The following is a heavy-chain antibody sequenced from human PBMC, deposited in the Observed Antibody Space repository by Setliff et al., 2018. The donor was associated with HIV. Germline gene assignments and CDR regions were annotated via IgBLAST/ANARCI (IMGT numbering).Heavy chain of an antibody. Sequence: GGSLRLSCAASGFTFSRYWMHWVRQAPGQGLVWVSGINNDTTTTAYADSVKGRFSISRDNAKNTLYLQMNDLRGEDTAVYYCATDGIGGWLRPMPDYWGQGTQVTVSS. D-gene: IGHD5-12*01. CDR3: ATDGIGGWLRPMPDY. CDR1: GFTFSRYW. V-gene: IGHV3-74*01. J-gene: IGHJ4*02. CDR2: INNDTTTT.